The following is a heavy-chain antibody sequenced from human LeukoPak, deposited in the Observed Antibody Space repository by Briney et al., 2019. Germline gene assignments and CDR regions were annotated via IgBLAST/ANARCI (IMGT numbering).Heavy chain of an antibody. CDR1: GFTFSSYA. J-gene: IGHJ4*02. D-gene: IGHD3-22*01. V-gene: IGHV3-30-3*01. CDR2: ISYDGSNK. Sequence: GGSLRLSCAASGFTFSSYAMHWVRQAPGKGLEWVAVISYDGSNKYSADSVKGRFTISRDNSKSTLYLQMNSLRAEDTAVYYCARSRGQIVVVITGFFDYWGQGTLVTVSS. CDR3: ARSRGQIVVVITGFFDY.